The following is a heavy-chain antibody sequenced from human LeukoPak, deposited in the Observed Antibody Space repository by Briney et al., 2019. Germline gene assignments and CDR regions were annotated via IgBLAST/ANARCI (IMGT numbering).Heavy chain of an antibody. D-gene: IGHD3-22*01. CDR2: IYYSGST. CDR1: GGSISSSSYY. CDR3: ARQSYYYDSSGYFSLPDWFDP. Sequence: SETLSLTCTVSGGSISSSSYYWGWIRQPPGQGLEWIGSIYYSGSTYYNPSLKSRVTISVDTSKNQFSLKLSSVTAADTAVYYCARQSYYYDSSGYFSLPDWFDPWGQGTLVTVSS. V-gene: IGHV4-39*07. J-gene: IGHJ5*02.